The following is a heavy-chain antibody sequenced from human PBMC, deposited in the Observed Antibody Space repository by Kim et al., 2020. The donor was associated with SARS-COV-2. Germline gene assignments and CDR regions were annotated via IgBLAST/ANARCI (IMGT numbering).Heavy chain of an antibody. D-gene: IGHD3-10*01. J-gene: IGHJ6*02. CDR2: INPSGGST. Sequence: ASVKVSCKASGYTFTSYYMHWVRQAPGQGLEWMGIINPSGGSTSYAQKFQGRVTMTRDTSTSTVYMELSSLRSEDTAVYYCARGGVYGSGSPTTGYYYGMDVWGQGTTVTVSS. CDR3: ARGGVYGSGSPTTGYYYGMDV. V-gene: IGHV1-46*01. CDR1: GYTFTSYY.